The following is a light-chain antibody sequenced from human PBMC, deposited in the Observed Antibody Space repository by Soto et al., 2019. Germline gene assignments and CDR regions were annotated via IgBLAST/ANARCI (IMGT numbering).Light chain of an antibody. CDR1: QSVPSNF. CDR2: GVS. V-gene: IGKV3-20*01. Sequence: EIVLTQSPGTLSLSPGERATLSCRASQSVPSNFLAWYQQKPGQAPILVIYGVSRRATGIPDRFSGSGSGTDFTLTISRLEPEDLAVYYCQQYDSSWTFGQGTKVEIK. J-gene: IGKJ1*01. CDR3: QQYDSSWT.